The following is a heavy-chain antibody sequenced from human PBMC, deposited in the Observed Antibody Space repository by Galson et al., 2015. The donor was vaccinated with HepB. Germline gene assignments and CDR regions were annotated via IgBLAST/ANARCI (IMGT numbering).Heavy chain of an antibody. J-gene: IGHJ4*02. CDR3: AKDGGYGDFDY. V-gene: IGHV3-21*04. CDR2: ISFSSSYR. CDR1: GLTLSSYS. D-gene: IGHD6-25*01. Sequence: SLRLSCAASGLTLSSYSMNWVRQAPGKGLEWVSSISFSSSYRSHAESVKGRFTISRDNAKSTLYFQMTNVTAEDTAIYYCAKDGGYGDFDYWGQGALVTVSS.